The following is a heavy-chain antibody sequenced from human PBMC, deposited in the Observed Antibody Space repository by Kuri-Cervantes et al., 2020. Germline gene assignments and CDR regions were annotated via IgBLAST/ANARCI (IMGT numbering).Heavy chain of an antibody. D-gene: IGHD5-18*01. CDR1: GFTFSSYG. CDR3: AREDTRRTLDS. J-gene: IGHJ4*02. CDR2: ISHDGSNT. Sequence: GESLKISCAASGFTFSSYGMNWVRQAPGKGLEWVAVISHDGSNTYYADSVKGRFTISRDNSKNTLYVQMNSLRHEDTAVYYCAREDTRRTLDSWGQGTLVTVSS. V-gene: IGHV3-30*19.